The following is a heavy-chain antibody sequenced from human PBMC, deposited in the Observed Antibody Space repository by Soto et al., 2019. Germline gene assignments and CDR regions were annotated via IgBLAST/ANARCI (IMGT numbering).Heavy chain of an antibody. CDR2: IYYSGST. D-gene: IGHD1-26*01. V-gene: IGHV4-30-4*01. CDR3: ARDKGGSTPWDPWFDP. Sequence: QVQLQESGPGLVKPSQTLSLTCTVSGGSISSGDYYWSWIRQPPGQGLEWIGYIYYSGSTYYNPSLKSRVTISVDTSKNQFSLKLSSVTTADTAVYYCARDKGGSTPWDPWFDPWGQGTLATVSS. CDR1: GGSISSGDYY. J-gene: IGHJ5*02.